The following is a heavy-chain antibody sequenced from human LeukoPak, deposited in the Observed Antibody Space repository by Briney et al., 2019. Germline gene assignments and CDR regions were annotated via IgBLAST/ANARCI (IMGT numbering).Heavy chain of an antibody. CDR3: ARVGSYSDWFDP. Sequence: PSETLSPTCTISNGSIRGYYWSWIRQPPGKGLEWIGYIYYSGAARYNPSLKSRVTISRDTSKNQFSLNLSSVTAADTAVYYCARVGSYSDWFDPWGQGTLVTVSS. CDR1: NGSIRGYY. D-gene: IGHD3-10*01. J-gene: IGHJ5*02. CDR2: IYYSGAA. V-gene: IGHV4-59*01.